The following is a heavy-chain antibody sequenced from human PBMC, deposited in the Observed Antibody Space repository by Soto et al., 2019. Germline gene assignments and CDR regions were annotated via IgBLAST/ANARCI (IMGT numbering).Heavy chain of an antibody. CDR1: GYSFTTYW. Sequence: HGESLKISCKGFGYSFTTYWIGWVRQLPGQGLEWMGVMFPGDSDTRYSPSFRGQVTTSADPSTNTAYLEWSSLKAADSAMYYCARVPDSSLGTMDVWGQGTTVTVSS. CDR2: MFPGDSDT. D-gene: IGHD6-19*01. J-gene: IGHJ6*02. CDR3: ARVPDSSLGTMDV. V-gene: IGHV5-51*01.